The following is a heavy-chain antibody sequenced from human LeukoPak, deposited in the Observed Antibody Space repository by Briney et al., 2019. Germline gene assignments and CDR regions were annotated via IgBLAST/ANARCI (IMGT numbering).Heavy chain of an antibody. D-gene: IGHD6-13*01. V-gene: IGHV3-23*01. CDR3: ARGGGSSSWYRS. CDR1: GFTFSSFA. Sequence: GGSLRLSCAASGFTFSSFAVGWVRQAPGKGLEWVSSIDNGGTTYYADSVKGRFTISRDNSKNTLYLQMNSLRAEDTAVYYCARGGGSSSWYRSWGQGTLVTVSS. J-gene: IGHJ4*02. CDR2: IDNGGTT.